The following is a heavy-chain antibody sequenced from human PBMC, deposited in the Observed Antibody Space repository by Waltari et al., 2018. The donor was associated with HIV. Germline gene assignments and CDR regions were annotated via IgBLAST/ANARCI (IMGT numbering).Heavy chain of an antibody. D-gene: IGHD3-3*01. CDR3: ARVSAWFHLEGGDV. CDR2: IYYSVNT. J-gene: IGHJ6*02. CDR1: GWSIIGHWHY. V-gene: IGHV4-39*01. Sequence: QLQLQESGPGLVKPSETVSLTCTVSGWSIIGHWHYWGWIRQPPGKGLEWIGSIYYSVNTYYKPSLQSRITMSVYTSKNQFSLKLSSVTAADTAVYYCARVSAWFHLEGGDVWGQGTTVTVSS.